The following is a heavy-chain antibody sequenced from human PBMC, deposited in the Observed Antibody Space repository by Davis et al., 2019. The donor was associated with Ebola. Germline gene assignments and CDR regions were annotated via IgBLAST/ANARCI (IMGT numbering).Heavy chain of an antibody. J-gene: IGHJ4*02. CDR3: ARGRTGSYRPRLDY. CDR2: INHSGST. D-gene: IGHD3-10*01. V-gene: IGHV4-34*01. CDR1: VGSFRDYY. Sequence: MPSETLSLTCAVYVGSFRDYYWTWIRQPPGRGLEWIGEINHSGSTNYNPSLKSRVTISVDTSKNQISLKLNSVTAADTAVYFCARGRTGSYRPRLDYWGQGTLVTVSS.